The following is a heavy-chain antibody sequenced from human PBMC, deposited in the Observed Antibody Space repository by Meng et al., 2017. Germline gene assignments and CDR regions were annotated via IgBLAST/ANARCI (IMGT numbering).Heavy chain of an antibody. V-gene: IGHV3-30*04. CDR3: ARDLGWDIVVGFDI. CDR2: ISYDGSNK. J-gene: IGHJ3*02. CDR1: GFTFSSYA. D-gene: IGHD2-15*01. Sequence: GESLKISCAASGFTFSSYAMHWVCQAPGKGLEWVAVISYDGSNKYYADSVQGRLTISRDNSKNTLYLQMNSLRAENTTVYYCARDLGWDIVVGFDIWGHGTMVTVSS.